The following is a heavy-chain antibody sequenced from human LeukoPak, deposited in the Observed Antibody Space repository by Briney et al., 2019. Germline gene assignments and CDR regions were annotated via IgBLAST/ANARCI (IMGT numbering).Heavy chain of an antibody. D-gene: IGHD3-22*01. J-gene: IGHJ4*02. Sequence: ASVKVSCKASGYTFTVYYMHWVRQAPGQGLEWMGRINPNSGGTNYAQKFQGRVTMTRDTSISTAYMELSRLRSDDTAVYYCAREYYDSSGYYGPDYWGQGTLVTVSS. CDR2: INPNSGGT. V-gene: IGHV1-2*06. CDR1: GYTFTVYY. CDR3: AREYYDSSGYYGPDY.